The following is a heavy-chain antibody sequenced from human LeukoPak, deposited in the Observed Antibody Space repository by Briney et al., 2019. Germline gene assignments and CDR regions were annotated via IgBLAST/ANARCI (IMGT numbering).Heavy chain of an antibody. Sequence: SETLSLTCTVSGGSISTYYWSWLRQPAGKGLEWIGRIYSSGSTNYNPSLKSRVTMSVDTSKNQFSLKLSSVTAADTAVYYCAREGLGSPRYFDHWGQGTLVTVSS. J-gene: IGHJ4*02. CDR1: GGSISTYY. CDR2: IYSSGST. CDR3: AREGLGSPRYFDH. D-gene: IGHD6-19*01. V-gene: IGHV4-4*07.